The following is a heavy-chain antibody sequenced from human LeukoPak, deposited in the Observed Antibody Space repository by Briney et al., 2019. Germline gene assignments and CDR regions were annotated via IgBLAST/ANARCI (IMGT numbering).Heavy chain of an antibody. J-gene: IGHJ3*02. V-gene: IGHV4-59*02. CDR2: IHYSGGA. D-gene: IGHD3-16*01. Sequence: SETLCLTCAVSGGSVTTYHWTWIRQPPGKGLEWIGHIHYSGGADYNPSLKSRVSMSLDTSKNHFSLRPTSVTAADTGVYFCARAEGAASHIWGQGTMVSVSS. CDR3: ARAEGAASHI. CDR1: GGSVTTYH.